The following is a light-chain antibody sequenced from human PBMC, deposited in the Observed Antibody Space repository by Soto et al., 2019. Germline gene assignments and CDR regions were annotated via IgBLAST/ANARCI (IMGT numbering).Light chain of an antibody. CDR2: AAS. CDR3: QQSYSTPPT. Sequence: DIQMTQSPSSLSASVGDRVTITCRASQSISSYLNWYQQKPGKAPKLLIYAASSLQSGVPSRFSGSGSGTDFTLTISSLQPEDVATYYCQQSYSTPPTCVGGTEVEIK. V-gene: IGKV1-39*01. J-gene: IGKJ4*01. CDR1: QSISSY.